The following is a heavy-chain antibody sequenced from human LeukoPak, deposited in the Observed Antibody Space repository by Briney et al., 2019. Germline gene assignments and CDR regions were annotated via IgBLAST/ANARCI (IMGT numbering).Heavy chain of an antibody. Sequence: GGSLRLSCAPSGFTFSSYGMHWVRQAPGKGLEWVAVIWYDGSNKYYADSVKGRFTISRDNSKNTLYLQMNSLRAEDTAVYYCAKDAQDSSPPYWGQGTLVTVSS. CDR1: GFTFSSYG. J-gene: IGHJ4*02. CDR2: IWYDGSNK. D-gene: IGHD3-22*01. V-gene: IGHV3-33*06. CDR3: AKDAQDSSPPY.